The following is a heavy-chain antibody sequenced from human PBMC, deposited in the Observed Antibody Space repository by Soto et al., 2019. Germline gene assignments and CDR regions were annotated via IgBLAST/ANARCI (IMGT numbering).Heavy chain of an antibody. CDR1: GGSISSGDYY. CDR2: IYYSGST. Sequence: SETLSLTCTVSGGSISSGDYYWSWIRQPPGKGLEWIGYIYYSGSTYYNPSLKSRVTISVGTSKNQFSLKLSSVTAADTAVYYCAREDCTTSVYYYGFNGMDVWGQATTVTVSS. CDR3: AREDCTTSVYYYGFNGMDV. J-gene: IGHJ6*02. V-gene: IGHV4-30-4*01. D-gene: IGHD2-8*01.